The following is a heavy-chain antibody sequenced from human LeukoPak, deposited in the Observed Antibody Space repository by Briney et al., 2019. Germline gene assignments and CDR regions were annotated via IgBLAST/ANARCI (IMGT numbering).Heavy chain of an antibody. CDR2: ISAYNGNT. D-gene: IGHD4-4*01. CDR3: ARDPDSNYAYYYYGMDV. Sequence: ASVKVSCKASGYTFTSYGISWVRQAPGQGLEWMGWISAYNGNTNYAQKLQGRVTMTTDTSTSTAYMELRSLRSDDTAVYYCARDPDSNYAYYYYGMDVWGQGTTVTVSS. J-gene: IGHJ6*02. V-gene: IGHV1-18*01. CDR1: GYTFTSYG.